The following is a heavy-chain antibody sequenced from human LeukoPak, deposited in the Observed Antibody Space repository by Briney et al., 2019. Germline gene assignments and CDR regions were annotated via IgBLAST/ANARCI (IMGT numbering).Heavy chain of an antibody. CDR3: ARGRLLGSRFDY. J-gene: IGHJ4*02. V-gene: IGHV4-59*08. CDR2: IDYSGNT. D-gene: IGHD2-21*01. CDR1: GGSVNSYY. Sequence: SETLSLTCTVSGGSVNSYYWSWIRLPPGKGLEWLGYIDYSGNTNYSPSLQSRLTISVDTSKNQFSLKLSSVTAADTAVYYCARGRLLGSRFDYWGQGTLVTVSS.